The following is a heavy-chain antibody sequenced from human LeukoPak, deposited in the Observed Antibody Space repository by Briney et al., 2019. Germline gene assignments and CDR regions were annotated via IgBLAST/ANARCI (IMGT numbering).Heavy chain of an antibody. CDR1: GYTFTSYG. J-gene: IGHJ6*02. CDR2: ISAYNGNT. CDR3: AREAYVVVVAAITSDTYYYGMDV. D-gene: IGHD2-15*01. V-gene: IGHV1-18*01. Sequence: GASVKVSCKASGYTFTSYGISWVRQAPGQGLEWMGWISAYNGNTNYAQKLQGRVTMTTDTSTSTAYMELRSLRSDDTAVYYCAREAYVVVVAAITSDTYYYGMDVWGQGTTVTVSS.